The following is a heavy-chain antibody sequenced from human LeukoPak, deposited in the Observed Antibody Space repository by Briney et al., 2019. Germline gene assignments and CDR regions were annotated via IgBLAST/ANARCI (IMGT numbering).Heavy chain of an antibody. CDR3: ARGLLYSGSFARNWFDS. V-gene: IGHV4-39*01. Sequence: SETLSLACTVSGGSLTISSYYWGWIRQPPGKGLEWIGSIYYSGNTYYNPSLKSRVTISVDTSKHQFSLNLSSVTAADTAIYFCARGLLYSGSFARNWFDSWGQGTLVTVSS. CDR2: IYYSGNT. D-gene: IGHD1-26*01. CDR1: GGSLTISSYY. J-gene: IGHJ5*01.